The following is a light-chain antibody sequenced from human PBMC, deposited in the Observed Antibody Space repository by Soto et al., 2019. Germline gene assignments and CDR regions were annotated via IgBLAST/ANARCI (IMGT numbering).Light chain of an antibody. CDR3: SSYTTPRTVV. CDR2: NVS. CDR1: SSDIGGFNY. J-gene: IGLJ2*01. Sequence: QSALTQPASVSGSPGQSITISCTGTSSDIGGFNYVSWYQHHPGKAPKLMIHNVSSRPSGVSDRFSGSKSGYTASLTISGLQAEDEADYYCSSYTTPRTVVFGGGTKLTVL. V-gene: IGLV2-14*03.